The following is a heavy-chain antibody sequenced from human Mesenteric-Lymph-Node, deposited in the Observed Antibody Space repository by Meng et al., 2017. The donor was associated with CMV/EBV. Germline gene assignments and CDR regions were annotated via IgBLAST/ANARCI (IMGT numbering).Heavy chain of an antibody. CDR3: AKEHGPGDSYKYGMDV. D-gene: IGHD4-17*01. Sequence: GESLKISCAASGFTFDTYAMSWVRQAPGKGLEWVSGVSGSGGSTPYADSVKGRFTISRDNSKNTLYLQMNSLRAEDTAVYYCAKEHGPGDSYKYGMDVWGQGTTVTVSS. CDR2: VSGSGGST. V-gene: IGHV3-23*01. J-gene: IGHJ6*02. CDR1: GFTFDTYA.